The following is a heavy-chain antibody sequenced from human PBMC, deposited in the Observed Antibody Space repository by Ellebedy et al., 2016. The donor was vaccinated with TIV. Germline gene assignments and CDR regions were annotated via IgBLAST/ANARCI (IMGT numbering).Heavy chain of an antibody. D-gene: IGHD6-6*01. CDR3: VRPDGLAARSYFDY. CDR2: IYYSGSTYHSGST. J-gene: IGHJ4*02. V-gene: IGHV4-39*07. Sequence: MPSETLSLTCTVSGGSISSSSDYWGWIRQPPEKGLEWLGTIYYSGSTYHSGSTYYNPSLKSPVTISVDTSKNQFSLKPTSVTAADTAVYYCVRPDGLAARSYFDYWGQGTLVTVSS. CDR1: GGSISSSSDY.